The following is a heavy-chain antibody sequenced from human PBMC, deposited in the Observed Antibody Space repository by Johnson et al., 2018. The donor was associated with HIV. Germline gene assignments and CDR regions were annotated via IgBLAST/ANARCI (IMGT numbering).Heavy chain of an antibody. CDR1: GFTFDDYG. V-gene: IGHV3-66*01. CDR2: IYSDGST. J-gene: IGHJ3*02. D-gene: IGHD1-14*01. Sequence: VQLVESGGGVVRPGGSLRLSCAASGFTFDDYGMSWVRQAPGKGLEWVSVIYSDGSTYYADSVQGRFTVSRDNSQNLLYLQMNSLKTDDTAVYYCARGPKNPGLDAFDIWGQGTVVTVSS. CDR3: ARGPKNPGLDAFDI.